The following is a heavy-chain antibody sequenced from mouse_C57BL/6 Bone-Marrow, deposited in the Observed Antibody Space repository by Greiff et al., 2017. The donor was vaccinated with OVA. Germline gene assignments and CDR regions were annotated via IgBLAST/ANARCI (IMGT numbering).Heavy chain of an antibody. J-gene: IGHJ2*01. Sequence: QVQLKQPGAELVKPGASVKLSCKASGYTFTSYWMHWVKQRPGQGLEWIGMIHPNSGSTNYNEKFKSKATLTVDKSSSTAYMQLSSLTSEDSAVYYCARLNIYYYGRKSYYFDYWGQGTTLTVSS. V-gene: IGHV1-64*01. CDR2: IHPNSGST. D-gene: IGHD1-1*01. CDR3: ARLNIYYYGRKSYYFDY. CDR1: GYTFTSYW.